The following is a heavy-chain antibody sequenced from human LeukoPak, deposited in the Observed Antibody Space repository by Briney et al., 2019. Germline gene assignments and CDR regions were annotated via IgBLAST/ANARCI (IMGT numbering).Heavy chain of an antibody. CDR1: GVSISSSDYY. CDR3: ARRASNPVGAIDY. D-gene: IGHD1-26*01. J-gene: IGHJ4*02. V-gene: IGHV4-39*01. CDR2: ISSSGSP. Sequence: SETLSLTCTVSGVSISSSDYYWGWIRQPPGQELEWVGAISSSGSPYYNPSLKSRVTISVYSSKHQFSLKLTSVTAADTAVYYCARRASNPVGAIDYWGQGALVTVSS.